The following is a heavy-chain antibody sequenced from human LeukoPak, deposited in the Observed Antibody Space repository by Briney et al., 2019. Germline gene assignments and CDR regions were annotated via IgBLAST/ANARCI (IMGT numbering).Heavy chain of an antibody. V-gene: IGHV3-66*01. J-gene: IGHJ6*03. CDR1: GFTVSSNY. Sequence: GGSLRLSCAASGFTVSSNYMTWVRQAPGKGLEWVSVIYSGGSTYYADSVKGRFTISRDNAKNSLYLQMNSLRAEDTAVYYCARDLGYYMDVWGKGTTVTVSS. CDR2: IYSGGST. D-gene: IGHD7-27*01. CDR3: ARDLGYYMDV.